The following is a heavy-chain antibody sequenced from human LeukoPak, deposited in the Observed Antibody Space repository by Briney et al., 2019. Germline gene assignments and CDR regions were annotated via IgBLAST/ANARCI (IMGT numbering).Heavy chain of an antibody. CDR3: ARQGPGYCSSTRCYGVGH. CDR2: INTNTGNP. Sequence: ASVKVSSQASGYTFTSYAMNWVRQAPGQGLEWMGWINTNTGNPTYAQGFTGRFVFSLDTSVSTAYLQISSLKAEDTAVYYCARQGPGYCSSTRCYGVGHWGQGTLVTVSS. CDR1: GYTFTSYA. J-gene: IGHJ4*02. D-gene: IGHD2-2*01. V-gene: IGHV7-4-1*02.